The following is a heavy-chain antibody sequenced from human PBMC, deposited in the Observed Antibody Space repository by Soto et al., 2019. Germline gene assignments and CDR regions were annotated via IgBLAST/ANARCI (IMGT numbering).Heavy chain of an antibody. Sequence: QVQLVQSGAEVKKPGASVKVSCKASGYSLTDYGISWVRQAPGQGLEWMGWISGYTGNTNYAQKLQGSVTMTTDTSTNTAYMELRSLRSDDTGVYYCARERDLWFDPWGQGTLVTVAS. CDR1: GYSLTDYG. CDR2: ISGYTGNT. CDR3: ARERDLWFDP. J-gene: IGHJ5*02. V-gene: IGHV1-18*04.